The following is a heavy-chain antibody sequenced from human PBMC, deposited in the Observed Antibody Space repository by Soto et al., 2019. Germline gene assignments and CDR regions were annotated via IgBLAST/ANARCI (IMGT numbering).Heavy chain of an antibody. V-gene: IGHV3-21*01. CDR3: ANYYDSSGYYTVSTALGFDP. CDR2: ISSSSSYI. D-gene: IGHD3-22*01. CDR1: GFTFSSYS. Sequence: GGSLRLSCAASGFTFSSYSMNWVRQAPGKGLEWVSSISSSSSYIYYADSVKGRFTISRDNAKNSLYLQMNSLRAEDTAVYYCANYYDSSGYYTVSTALGFDPWGQGTLVTVSS. J-gene: IGHJ5*02.